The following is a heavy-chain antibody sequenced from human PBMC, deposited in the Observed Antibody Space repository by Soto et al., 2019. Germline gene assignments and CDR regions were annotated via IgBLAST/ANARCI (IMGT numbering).Heavy chain of an antibody. CDR1: GFTFNGYG. D-gene: IGHD3-10*01. CDR3: ARGRYGSGSSHAFDI. CDR2: ISSSGSTI. J-gene: IGHJ3*02. Sequence: GGSLRLSCAASGFTFNGYGINWVRQAPGKGLEWVSYISSSGSTIYYADAVKGRFTISRDNAKNSLYLQMNSLRAEDTAIYYCARGRYGSGSSHAFDIWGQGTMVTVSS. V-gene: IGHV3-48*01.